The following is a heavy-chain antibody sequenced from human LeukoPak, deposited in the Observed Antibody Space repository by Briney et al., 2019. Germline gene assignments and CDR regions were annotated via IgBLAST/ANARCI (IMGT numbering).Heavy chain of an antibody. D-gene: IGHD5-12*01. CDR3: AKGGGYEAQYYYYYLDV. V-gene: IGHV3-23*01. Sequence: GGSLRLSCTASGFTFRDYGMSWVRQAPGKGLEWVSAISGSGGSTYYADSVKGRFTISRDNSKNTLYLQMKSLRAEDTAVYYCAKGGGYEAQYYYYYLDVWGKGTTVTISS. CDR1: GFTFRDYG. CDR2: ISGSGGST. J-gene: IGHJ6*03.